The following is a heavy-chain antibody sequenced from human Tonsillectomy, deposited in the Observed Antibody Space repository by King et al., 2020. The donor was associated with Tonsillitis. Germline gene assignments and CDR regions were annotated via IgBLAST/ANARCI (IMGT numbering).Heavy chain of an antibody. CDR2: IYSGGSST. CDR1: GFTFSSYA. V-gene: IGHV3-23*03. D-gene: IGHD3-10*01. J-gene: IGHJ3*02. CDR3: AKFGGGNAFDI. Sequence: DVQLVESGGGLVQPGGSLRLSCAASGFTFSSYAMSWVRQAPGKGLEWVSVIYSGGSSTYYADSVKGRFTISRDNSKKTLYLQMNSLRAEDTAVYYCAKFGGGNAFDIWGQGTMVTVSS.